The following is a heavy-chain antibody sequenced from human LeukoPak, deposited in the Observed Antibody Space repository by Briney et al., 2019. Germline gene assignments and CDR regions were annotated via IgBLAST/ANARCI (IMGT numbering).Heavy chain of an antibody. D-gene: IGHD6-13*01. Sequence: SETLSLTCTVSGGSISSYYWSWIRQPPGKVLEWIGYISNSGSAYYNPSLKSRVTISGDTSKNQFSLKLTSVTAADTAVYYCARERGDSSWHDYWGQGTLVTVSS. CDR2: ISNSGSA. J-gene: IGHJ4*02. CDR3: ARERGDSSWHDY. CDR1: GGSISSYY. V-gene: IGHV4-59*01.